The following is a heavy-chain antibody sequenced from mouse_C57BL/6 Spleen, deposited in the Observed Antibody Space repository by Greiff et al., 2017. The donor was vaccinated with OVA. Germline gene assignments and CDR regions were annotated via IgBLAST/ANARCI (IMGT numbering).Heavy chain of an antibody. V-gene: IGHV1-82*01. CDR1: GYAFSSSW. J-gene: IGHJ2*01. CDR2: IYPGDGDT. Sequence: VMLVESGPELVKPGASVKISCKASGYAFSSSWMNWVKQRPGKGLEWIGRIYPGDGDTNYNGKFKGKATLTADKSSSTAYMQLSSLTSEDSAVYFCASSQGDYSNYYFDYWGQGTTLTVSS. CDR3: ASSQGDYSNYYFDY. D-gene: IGHD2-5*01.